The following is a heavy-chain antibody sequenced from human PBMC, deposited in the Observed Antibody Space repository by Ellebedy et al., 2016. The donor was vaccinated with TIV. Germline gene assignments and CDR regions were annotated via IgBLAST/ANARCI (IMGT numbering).Heavy chain of an antibody. V-gene: IGHV4-30-2*01. CDR1: GDSITSGGYS. D-gene: IGHD7-27*01. CDR2: IYPGGRR. Sequence: SETLSLXCTVSGDSITSGGYSWTWLRQPPGKGLEWIGYIYPGGRRRSNPSLQSRVAISIDTSNNHFSLRLTSLTAADTAVYYCARETNWYYFDFWGQGSLVTVSS. CDR3: ARETNWYYFDF. J-gene: IGHJ4*02.